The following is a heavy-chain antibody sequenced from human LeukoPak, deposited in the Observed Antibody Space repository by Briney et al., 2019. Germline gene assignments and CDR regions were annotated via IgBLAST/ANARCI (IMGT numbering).Heavy chain of an antibody. CDR3: ARLHSAVYYGDAFDI. J-gene: IGHJ3*02. Sequence: GGSLRLSCAVSGFTFSSYWMTWVRQAPGKGLECVAKIKEDGREKYYVDSVKGRFAVSRDNVKNSLFLQMNSLRAEDTAAYYCARLHSAVYYGDAFDIWGQGTMVTVSS. CDR1: GFTFSSYW. V-gene: IGHV3-7*03. CDR2: IKEDGREK. D-gene: IGHD3-10*01.